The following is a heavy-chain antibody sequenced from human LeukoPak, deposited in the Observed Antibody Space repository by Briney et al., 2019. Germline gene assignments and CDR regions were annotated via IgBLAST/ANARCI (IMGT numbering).Heavy chain of an antibody. D-gene: IGHD1-26*01. CDR3: ARGMSGTYFDFDC. CDR1: GGSISSGGYY. J-gene: IGHJ4*02. Sequence: SETLSLTCTVSGGSISSGGYYWSWIRQHPGRGLESIGYVYYSGSTLYNPSLKSRLTISVDTSKNQFSLKLTSVTVADTAVYYCARGMSGTYFDFDCWGQGTLVTVSS. CDR2: VYYSGST. V-gene: IGHV4-31*03.